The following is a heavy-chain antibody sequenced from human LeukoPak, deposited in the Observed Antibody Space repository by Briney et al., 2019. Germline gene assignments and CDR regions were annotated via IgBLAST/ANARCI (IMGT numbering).Heavy chain of an antibody. CDR2: ISGSGGST. CDR1: GFTFISYA. D-gene: IGHD6-13*01. J-gene: IGHJ4*02. CDR3: AKDRRRYSSSCPDY. Sequence: GGSLRLSCAASGFTFISYAMSWVRQAPGKGLEWVSAISGSGGSTYYADSVKGRFTIPRDNSKNTLYLQMNSLRAEDTAVYYCAKDRRRYSSSCPDYWGQGTLVTVSS. V-gene: IGHV3-23*01.